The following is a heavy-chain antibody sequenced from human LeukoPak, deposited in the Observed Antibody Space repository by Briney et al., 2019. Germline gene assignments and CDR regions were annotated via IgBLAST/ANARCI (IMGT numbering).Heavy chain of an antibody. D-gene: IGHD1-26*01. J-gene: IGHJ3*02. Sequence: SQTLSLTCVISGDSVSNNNAAWNWIRRSPSSGLEWLGRTYYRSKWYIDYAVSVKSRITINPDTSKNQFSLQLNSVTPEDTAVYYCARDRKSSGSYFAFGIWGQGTMVTVSS. CDR1: GDSVSNNNAA. CDR3: ARDRKSSGSYFAFGI. V-gene: IGHV6-1*01. CDR2: TYYRSKWYI.